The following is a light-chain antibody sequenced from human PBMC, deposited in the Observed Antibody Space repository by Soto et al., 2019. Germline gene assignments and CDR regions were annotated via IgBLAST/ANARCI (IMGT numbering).Light chain of an antibody. CDR1: QSVNIY. CDR3: QQYDDWLRLT. V-gene: IGKV3D-15*01. CDR2: GAS. Sequence: EIVMTQSPATLSVSPGERATLSCRASQSVNIYLAWYQQKPGQAPRLLIFGASSRATGIPARFSGSGSGTEFNLPISSLQSEEFAVYCCQQYDDWLRLTFGGGTKVEIK. J-gene: IGKJ4*01.